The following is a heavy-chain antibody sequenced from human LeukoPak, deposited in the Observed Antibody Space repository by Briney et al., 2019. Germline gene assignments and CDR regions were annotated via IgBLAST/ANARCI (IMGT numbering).Heavy chain of an antibody. CDR3: ARGHVGYSYGFDY. V-gene: IGHV3-33*01. CDR2: TWFDGSSE. Sequence: PGGSLRLSCAPSGFTFSNFAMHWVRQTPGKGLEWVALTWFDGSSEYYADSVKGRFTISRDNSKNTLHLQMSSLRAEDTAVYYCARGHVGYSYGFDYWGQGTLVTVSS. D-gene: IGHD5-18*01. J-gene: IGHJ4*02. CDR1: GFTFSNFA.